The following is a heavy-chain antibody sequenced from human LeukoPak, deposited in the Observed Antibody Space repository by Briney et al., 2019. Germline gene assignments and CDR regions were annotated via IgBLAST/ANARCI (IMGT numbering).Heavy chain of an antibody. J-gene: IGHJ6*02. CDR2: ISGSSTYI. CDR3: ARVRAGMDV. CDR1: GFTLSTYS. V-gene: IGHV3-21*01. Sequence: GGSLRLSCAASGFTLSTYSMNWVRQAPGKGLEWVSSISGSSTYIYYAGSVKGRFTISRDNAKNSLYLQMNSLRAEDTAVYYCARVRAGMDVWGQGTTVTVSS.